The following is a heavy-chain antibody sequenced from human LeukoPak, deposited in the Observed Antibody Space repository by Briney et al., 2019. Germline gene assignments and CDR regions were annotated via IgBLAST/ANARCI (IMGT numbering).Heavy chain of an antibody. V-gene: IGHV4-61*01. Sequence: KPSETLSLTCTVSGGSISSGSYYWSWIRQPPGKGLEWIGYIYYSGSTNYNPSLKSRVTISVDTSKNQFSLKLSSVTAADTAVYYCARARPRGSDTAMGYYYYYMDVWGKGTTVTVSS. CDR3: ARARPRGSDTAMGYYYYYMDV. CDR2: IYYSGST. J-gene: IGHJ6*03. CDR1: GGSISSGSYY. D-gene: IGHD5-18*01.